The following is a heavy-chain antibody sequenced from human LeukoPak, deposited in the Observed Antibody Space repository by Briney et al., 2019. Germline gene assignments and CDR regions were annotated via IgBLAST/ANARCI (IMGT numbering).Heavy chain of an antibody. J-gene: IGHJ5*02. D-gene: IGHD4-17*01. V-gene: IGHV4-59*08. Sequence: SETLSLTCTVSGGSISSYYWSWIRQPPGKGLEWIGYIYYSGSTNYNPSLKSRVTISVDTSKNQFSLKLSSVTAADTAVYYCARGYGDYAGDNWFDPWGQGTLVTVSS. CDR1: GGSISSYY. CDR2: IYYSGST. CDR3: ARGYGDYAGDNWFDP.